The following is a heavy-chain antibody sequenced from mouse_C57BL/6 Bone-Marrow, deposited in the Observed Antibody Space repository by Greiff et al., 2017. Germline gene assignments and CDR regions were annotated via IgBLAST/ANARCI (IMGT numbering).Heavy chain of an antibody. V-gene: IGHV5-6*02. CDR2: ISSGGSYT. CDR1: GFTFSSYG. J-gene: IGHJ3*01. CDR3: ARHVEIRGGFAY. Sequence: DVMLVESGGDLVKPGGSLKLSCAASGFTFSSYGMSWVRQTPDKRLEWVATISSGGSYTYYPDSVKGRFTISRDNAKNTLYLKMSSLKSEDTAMYCCARHVEIRGGFAYWGQGTLVTVSA.